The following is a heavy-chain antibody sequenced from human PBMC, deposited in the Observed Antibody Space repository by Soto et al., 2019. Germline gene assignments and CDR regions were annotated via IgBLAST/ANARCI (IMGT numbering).Heavy chain of an antibody. Sequence: QVQLVQSGAEVKKPGSSVKFSCKASGGTFSSYAISWVRQAPGQGLEWMGGIIPIFGTANYAQKFQGRVTITADESTSTAYMELSSLRSEDTAVYYCAIHRLSGGVHAFAIWGQGTMVTVSS. CDR1: GGTFSSYA. V-gene: IGHV1-69*01. CDR2: IIPIFGTA. J-gene: IGHJ3*02. CDR3: AIHRLSGGVHAFAI. D-gene: IGHD3-16*01.